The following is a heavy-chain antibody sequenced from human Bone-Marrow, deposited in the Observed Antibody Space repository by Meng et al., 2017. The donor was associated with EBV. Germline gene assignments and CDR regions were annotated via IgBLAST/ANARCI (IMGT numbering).Heavy chain of an antibody. CDR3: ASLAAAVPPFDY. Sequence: VDRTELGPRRGKPSGTLSLTCAFSGGSISSSNWWGRVRQPQGNGLEWIGESYHSGSTNYNPSLKSRVTISVDKSKNQFSLKLSSVTAADTAVYYCASLAAAVPPFDYWGQGTLVTVSS. CDR2: SYHSGST. CDR1: GGSISSSNW. D-gene: IGHD6-13*01. J-gene: IGHJ4*02. V-gene: IGHV4-4*02.